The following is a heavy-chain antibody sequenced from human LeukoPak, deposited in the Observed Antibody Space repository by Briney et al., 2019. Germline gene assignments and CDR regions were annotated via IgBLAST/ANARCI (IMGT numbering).Heavy chain of an antibody. V-gene: IGHV1-69*06. J-gene: IGHJ4*02. D-gene: IGHD5-12*01. Sequence: ASVKVSCKASGGTFSSYAISWVRQAPGQGLEWMGGIIPIFGTANYAQKFQGRVTITADKSTSTAYMELSSLRSEDTAAYYCAREPGYDYNYFDYWGQGTLVTVSS. CDR3: AREPGYDYNYFDY. CDR2: IIPIFGTA. CDR1: GGTFSSYA.